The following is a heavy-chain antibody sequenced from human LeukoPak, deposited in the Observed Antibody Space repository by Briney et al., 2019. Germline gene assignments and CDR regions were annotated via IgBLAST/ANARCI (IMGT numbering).Heavy chain of an antibody. Sequence: GESLKISCQGSGYSFTSYWIGWVRQMPGKGLEWMGIIYPGDSDTRYSPSFQGQVTISADKSISTAYLQWSSLKASDTAMYYCATRDYGGNTRRPDDAFDIWGQGTMVTVSS. CDR2: IYPGDSDT. D-gene: IGHD4-23*01. CDR3: ATRDYGGNTRRPDDAFDI. J-gene: IGHJ3*02. V-gene: IGHV5-51*01. CDR1: GYSFTSYW.